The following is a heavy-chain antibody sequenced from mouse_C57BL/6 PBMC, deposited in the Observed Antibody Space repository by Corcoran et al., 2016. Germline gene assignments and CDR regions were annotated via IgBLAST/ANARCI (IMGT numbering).Heavy chain of an antibody. CDR2: INTYSGVP. CDR1: GYTFATYG. CDR3: ARRHDGYPYYFDY. J-gene: IGHJ2*01. D-gene: IGHD2-3*01. V-gene: IGHV9-3*01. Sequence: QIQLVQSGPELKKPGETVKISCKASGYTFATYGMSWVKQAPGKGLKWMSWINTYSGVPTYADDFKGRFAFSLETSASTAYLQINNLKNEDTATYFCARRHDGYPYYFDYWGQGTTLTVSS.